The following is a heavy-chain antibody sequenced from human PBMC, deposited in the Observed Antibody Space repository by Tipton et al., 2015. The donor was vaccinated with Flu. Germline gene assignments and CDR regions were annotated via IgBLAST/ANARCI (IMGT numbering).Heavy chain of an antibody. J-gene: IGHJ1*01. CDR1: GFTFSSYS. Sequence: SLRLSCAASGFTFSSYSMNWVRQAPGKGLEWVSYISSSSTIYYADSVKGRFTISRDNAKNSLYLQMNSLRAEDTAVYYCARDFWSGYYTSYFQHWGQGTLVTVSS. D-gene: IGHD3-3*01. CDR3: ARDFWSGYYTSYFQH. V-gene: IGHV3-48*04. CDR2: ISSSSTI.